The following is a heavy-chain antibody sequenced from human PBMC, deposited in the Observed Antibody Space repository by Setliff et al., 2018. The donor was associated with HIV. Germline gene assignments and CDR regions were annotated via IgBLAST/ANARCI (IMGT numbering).Heavy chain of an antibody. CDR3: ARDEPKNTEAAPAY. CDR1: GDTFTTYD. Sequence: ASVKVSCKASGDTFTTYDINWVRQATGQGPEWIGWMNTNSGNTGYAQKFQVRVTMTRNTSISTAYMELSSLRSEDTAVYYCARDEPKNTEAAPAYWGTGTKVTVSS. V-gene: IGHV1-8*02. CDR2: MNTNSGNT. D-gene: IGHD6-6*01. J-gene: IGHJ6*04.